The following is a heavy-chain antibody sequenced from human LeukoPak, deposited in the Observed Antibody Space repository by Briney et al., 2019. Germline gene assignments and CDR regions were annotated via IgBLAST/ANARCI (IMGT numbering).Heavy chain of an antibody. V-gene: IGHV1-69*04. D-gene: IGHD4-23*01. Sequence: ASVKVSCKASGGTFSSYAISWVRLAPGQGLEWMGRIIPTLHITDYAQKFQDRLTITADTSTTTAYMELSSLRSEDTAVYFCAREYASGNSFHVIFHIWGQGTMVSVSS. J-gene: IGHJ3*02. CDR1: GGTFSSYA. CDR2: IIPTLHIT. CDR3: AREYASGNSFHVIFHI.